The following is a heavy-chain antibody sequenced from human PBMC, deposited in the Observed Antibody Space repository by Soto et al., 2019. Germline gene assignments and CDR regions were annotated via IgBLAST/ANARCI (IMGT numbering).Heavy chain of an antibody. D-gene: IGHD3-10*01. J-gene: IGHJ4*02. CDR3: AREEYYYGSGSFFTG. CDR1: GGTFSSYT. Sequence: QVQLVQSGAEVKKPGSSVKVSCKASGGTFSSYTISWVRQAPGQGLEWMGRIIPILGIANYAQKFKGRVTITADKSTSTAYMELSSLRSEDTAVYYCAREEYYYGSGSFFTGWGQGTLVTVSS. V-gene: IGHV1-69*08. CDR2: IIPILGIA.